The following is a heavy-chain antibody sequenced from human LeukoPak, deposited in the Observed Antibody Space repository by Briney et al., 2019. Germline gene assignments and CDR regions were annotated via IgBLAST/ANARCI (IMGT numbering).Heavy chain of an antibody. Sequence: SETLSLTCTVSGGSISTYFWSWIRRPAGKGLEWIGRIHTSGSTYYNPSLKSRVTISVDTSKNQFSLKLSSVTAADTAVYYCARHENEYSSSSYWFDPWGQGTLVTVSS. J-gene: IGHJ5*02. CDR1: GGSISTYF. CDR2: IHTSGST. CDR3: ARHENEYSSSSYWFDP. D-gene: IGHD6-6*01. V-gene: IGHV4-4*07.